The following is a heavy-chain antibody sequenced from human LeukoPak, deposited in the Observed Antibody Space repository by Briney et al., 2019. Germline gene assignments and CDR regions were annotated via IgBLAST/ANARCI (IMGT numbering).Heavy chain of an antibody. CDR3: AKVSVRGVIITPYYFDY. CDR1: GFTFSSYG. V-gene: IGHV3-23*01. CDR2: ISGSGGST. D-gene: IGHD3-10*01. Sequence: PGGSLRLSCAASGFTFSSYGMSWGRQAPGKGLEWVSAISGSGGSTYYADSVKGRFTISRDNSKNTLYLQMNSLRAEDTAVYYCAKVSVRGVIITPYYFDYWGQGTLVTVSS. J-gene: IGHJ4*02.